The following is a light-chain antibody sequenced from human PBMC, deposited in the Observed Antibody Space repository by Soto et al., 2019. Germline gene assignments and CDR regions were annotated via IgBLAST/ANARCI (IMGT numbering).Light chain of an antibody. CDR2: DAS. Sequence: AIRMTQSPSSFSASTGDRVTITCRASQGISSYLAWYQQKPGKAPKLLIYDASSLQSGVPSRFSGSGSGTDFTLTISSLQPEDFATYYCLHNYITPITFGQGTRLEI. J-gene: IGKJ5*01. CDR3: LHNYITPIT. V-gene: IGKV1-8*01. CDR1: QGISSY.